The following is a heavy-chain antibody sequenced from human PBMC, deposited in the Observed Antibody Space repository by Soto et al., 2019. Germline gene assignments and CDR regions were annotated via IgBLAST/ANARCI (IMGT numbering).Heavy chain of an antibody. CDR2: ISYDGSDK. Sequence: QVQLVESGGGVVQPGRSLRLSCAASGFTFSSYAMHWVRQAPGKGLEWVAVISYDGSDKYYADSVKGRFTISRDNSKNPLNLQMNGLRGDDTAVYYCAEALGELAPESYDYLGQGTLLTVSS. V-gene: IGHV3-30*18. CDR3: AEALGELAPESYDY. CDR1: GFTFSSYA. J-gene: IGHJ4*02. D-gene: IGHD3-16*01.